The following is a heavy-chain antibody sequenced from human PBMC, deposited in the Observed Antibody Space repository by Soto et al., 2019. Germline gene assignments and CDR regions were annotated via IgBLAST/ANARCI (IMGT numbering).Heavy chain of an antibody. CDR3: ARNSGYDFYWFDP. J-gene: IGHJ5*02. D-gene: IGHD5-12*01. V-gene: IGHV4-30-4*01. CDR1: GGSISSGDYY. CDR2: IYYSGST. Sequence: SETLSLTCTVSGGSISSGDYYWSWIRQPPGKGLEWIGYIYYSGSTYYNPSLKSRVTISVDTSKNQFSLKLSSVTAADTAVYYCARNSGYDFYWFDPWGQGTLVTVSS.